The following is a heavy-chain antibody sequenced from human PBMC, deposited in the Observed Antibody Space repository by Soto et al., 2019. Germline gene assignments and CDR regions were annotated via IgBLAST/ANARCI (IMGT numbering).Heavy chain of an antibody. Sequence: RGSLRLSCAASGFTFSSYGMHWVRQAPGKGLEWVAVIWYDGSNKYYADSVKGRFTISRDNSKNTLYLQMNSLRAEDTAVYYCARDKDSNYYFDYWGQGTLVTVSS. CDR1: GFTFSSYG. CDR3: ARDKDSNYYFDY. V-gene: IGHV3-33*08. CDR2: IWYDGSNK. J-gene: IGHJ4*02. D-gene: IGHD4-4*01.